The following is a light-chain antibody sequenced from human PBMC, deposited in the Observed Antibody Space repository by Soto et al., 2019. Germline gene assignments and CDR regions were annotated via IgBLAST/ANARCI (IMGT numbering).Light chain of an antibody. Sequence: QSALTQPASVSGSPGQSITISCTGTSSAVGGYNYVSWYQQHPGKVPRLMIYDVSNRPSGVSNRFSGSKSGNTASLTISGLQAEDEADYYCSSYTSSNTPIFGGGTKLTVL. CDR1: SSAVGGYNY. J-gene: IGLJ2*01. V-gene: IGLV2-14*03. CDR3: SSYTSSNTPI. CDR2: DVS.